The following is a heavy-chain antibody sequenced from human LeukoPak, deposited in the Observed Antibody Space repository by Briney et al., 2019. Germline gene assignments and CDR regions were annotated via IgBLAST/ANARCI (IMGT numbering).Heavy chain of an antibody. CDR3: ARDRLTGSFDY. V-gene: IGHV3-66*01. D-gene: IGHD3-16*01. CDR1: GFAVSSHY. CDR2: INSGGST. Sequence: GGSLRLSCAASGFAVSSHYMSWVRQAPGQGLHWVSGINSGGSTHYADSVKARFSISRDESRNTLILEMKSLRVEDTAVYYCARDRLTGSFDYWGQGVLVTVSS. J-gene: IGHJ4*02.